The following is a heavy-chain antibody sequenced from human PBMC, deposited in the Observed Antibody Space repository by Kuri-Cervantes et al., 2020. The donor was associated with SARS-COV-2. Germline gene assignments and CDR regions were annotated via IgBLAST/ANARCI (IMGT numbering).Heavy chain of an antibody. CDR1: GFTFSSYW. V-gene: IGHV3-7*01. CDR3: AKSNPHSDYYFDY. CDR2: IKQDGSEK. D-gene: IGHD3-3*01. Sequence: GESLKISCAASGFTFSSYWMSWVRQAPGKGLEWVANIKQDGSEKYYADSVKGRFTISRDNSKNTLYLQMNSLRAEDTAVYYCAKSNPHSDYYFDYWGQGTLVTVSS. J-gene: IGHJ4*02.